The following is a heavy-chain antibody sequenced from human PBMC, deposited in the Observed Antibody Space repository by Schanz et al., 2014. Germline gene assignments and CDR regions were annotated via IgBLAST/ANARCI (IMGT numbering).Heavy chain of an antibody. CDR2: IWNNGVTK. Sequence: QVQLVESGGGVVQPGRSLRLSCAASGFTFSSYGIHWFRQPAGKGLEWVAVIWNNGVTKYYADSVKGRFTISRDNSKNTLYLQMNSLRAEDTAVYYCARPRFDYGEVDYWGQGTLVTVSS. CDR3: ARPRFDYGEVDY. V-gene: IGHV3-33*03. D-gene: IGHD4-17*01. J-gene: IGHJ4*02. CDR1: GFTFSSYG.